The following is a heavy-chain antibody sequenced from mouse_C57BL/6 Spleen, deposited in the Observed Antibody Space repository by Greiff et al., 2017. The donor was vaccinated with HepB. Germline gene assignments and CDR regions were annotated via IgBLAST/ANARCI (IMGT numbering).Heavy chain of an antibody. Sequence: VQLQQPGAELVRPGSSVKLSCKASGYTFTSDWMHWVKQRPIQGLEWIGNIDPSDSETHYNQKFKDKATLTVDKSSITAYMQLSSLTSEASAVYYCARSDSIFYAMDYWGQGTSVTVSS. V-gene: IGHV1-52*01. CDR1: GYTFTSDW. CDR2: IDPSDSET. J-gene: IGHJ4*01. CDR3: ARSDSIFYAMDY. D-gene: IGHD2-10*02.